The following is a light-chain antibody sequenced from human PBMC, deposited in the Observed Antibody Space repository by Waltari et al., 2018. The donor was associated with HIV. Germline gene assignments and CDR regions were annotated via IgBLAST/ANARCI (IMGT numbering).Light chain of an antibody. CDR3: CAYAGRYSGV. Sequence: QSALTQPRSVSGSPGQSVPIPCPGTSSDVGGYNYVYWYQQHPGKAPKLTIYDVSERPARGPDRLAGCKSDKTASRTSSGRQADDEADYYCCAYAGRYSGVFGGGTNLTVL. CDR1: SSDVGGYNY. J-gene: IGLJ3*02. CDR2: DVS. V-gene: IGLV2-11*01.